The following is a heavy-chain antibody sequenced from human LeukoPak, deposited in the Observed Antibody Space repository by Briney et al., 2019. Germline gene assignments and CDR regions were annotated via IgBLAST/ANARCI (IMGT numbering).Heavy chain of an antibody. CDR2: IYYSGST. CDR3: AREYMVRGVIWFDP. V-gene: IGHV4-39*02. CDR1: GGSISSSTYY. J-gene: IGHJ5*02. D-gene: IGHD3-10*01. Sequence: PSETLSLTCTVSGGSISSSTYYWGWIRQPPGKGLEWIGSIYYSGSTYYNPSLKSRVTISVDTSKNQFSLKLSSVTAADTAVYYCAREYMVRGVIWFDPWGQGTLVTVSS.